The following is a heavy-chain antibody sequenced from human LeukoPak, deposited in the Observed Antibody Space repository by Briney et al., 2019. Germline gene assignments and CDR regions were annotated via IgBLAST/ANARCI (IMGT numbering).Heavy chain of an antibody. V-gene: IGHV3-11*01. CDR3: ARDCISVRLFKGANWFDP. CDR1: GFTFSDYY. D-gene: IGHD3-22*01. CDR2: ISSSGSTI. Sequence: GSLRLSCAASGFTFSDYYMSWIRQAPGKGLEWVSYISSSGSTIYYADSVKGRFTISRDNAKNSLYLQMNSLRAEDTAVYYCARDCISVRLFKGANWFDPWGPGTLVTVSS. J-gene: IGHJ5*02.